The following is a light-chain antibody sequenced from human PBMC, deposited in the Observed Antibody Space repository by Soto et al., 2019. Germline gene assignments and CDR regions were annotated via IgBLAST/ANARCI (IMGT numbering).Light chain of an antibody. Sequence: QSVLTQSPSASASLGASVKLTCTLSSGHSSYAIAWHQQQPEKGPRYLMKLNSDGSHSKGGGIPDRFSGSSSGAERYLTISSLQSEEEADYYCQTWGTGNVGFGGGTKLTVL. CDR1: SGHSSYA. CDR2: LNSDGSH. J-gene: IGLJ2*01. CDR3: QTWGTGNVG. V-gene: IGLV4-69*01.